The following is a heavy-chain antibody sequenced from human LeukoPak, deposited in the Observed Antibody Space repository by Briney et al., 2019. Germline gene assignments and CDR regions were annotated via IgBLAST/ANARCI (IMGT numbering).Heavy chain of an antibody. V-gene: IGHV4-4*07. D-gene: IGHD2-15*01. CDR2: IYNGGST. Sequence: SETLSLTCIVSGASISNYYWSWIRQPAGKGPEWIGRIYNGGSTNYKSSLRSRITMSLDTSKNQFSLKLTSVTAADTAVYYCAKFGGSGDTRGYFDNWGQGTLVTVSS. J-gene: IGHJ4*02. CDR3: AKFGGSGDTRGYFDN. CDR1: GASISNYY.